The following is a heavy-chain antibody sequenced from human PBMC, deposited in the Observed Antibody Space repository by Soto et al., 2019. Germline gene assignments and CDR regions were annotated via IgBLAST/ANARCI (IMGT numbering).Heavy chain of an antibody. Sequence: QVQLVQSGAEVKKPGSSVKVSCKASGGTFSSYTISWVRQAPGQGLEWMGKIIPILGIANYAQKFQGRVTIPADKSTSTAYMELSSLRSEDTAVYYCARARYCSGGSCYSADYYYMDVWGKGTTVTVSS. CDR2: IIPILGIA. V-gene: IGHV1-69*02. CDR3: ARARYCSGGSCYSADYYYMDV. CDR1: GGTFSSYT. J-gene: IGHJ6*03. D-gene: IGHD2-15*01.